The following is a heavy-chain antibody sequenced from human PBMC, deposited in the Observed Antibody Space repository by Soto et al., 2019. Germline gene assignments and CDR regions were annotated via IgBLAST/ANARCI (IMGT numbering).Heavy chain of an antibody. J-gene: IGHJ1*01. V-gene: IGHV4-34*09. CDR3: AIYDSSGSRGFQH. CDR1: GGSFSGYY. CDR2: INHSGST. D-gene: IGHD3-22*01. Sequence: SETLSLTCAVYGGSFSGYYWSWIRQPPGKGLEWIGEINHSGSTYYNPSLKSRVTISVDTSKNQFSLKLSSVTAADTAVYYCAIYDSSGSRGFQHWGQGTLVTVSS.